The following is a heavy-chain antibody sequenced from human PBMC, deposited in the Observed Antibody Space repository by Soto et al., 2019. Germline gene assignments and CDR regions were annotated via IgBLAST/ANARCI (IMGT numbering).Heavy chain of an antibody. CDR3: ARQVGIEAGGYMDV. D-gene: IGHD6-13*01. Sequence: DSFKISCKGSGYIFTSYWIGWVLQMPGKGLEWMGIIYPGDSDTRYSPSFQGQVTISADKSISTAYLQWSSLKASDTAMYYCARQVGIEAGGYMDVWGKGTTVSVSS. CDR1: GYIFTSYW. CDR2: IYPGDSDT. V-gene: IGHV5-51*01. J-gene: IGHJ6*03.